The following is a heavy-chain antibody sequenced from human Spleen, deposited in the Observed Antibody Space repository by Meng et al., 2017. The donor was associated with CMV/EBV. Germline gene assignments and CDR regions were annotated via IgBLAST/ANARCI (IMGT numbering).Heavy chain of an antibody. CDR3: ARNAGLAAAGTVPWYFDL. CDR1: GGSFSGYY. D-gene: IGHD6-13*01. CDR2: INHSGST. V-gene: IGHV4-34*01. J-gene: IGHJ2*01. Sequence: GGSFSGYYWSWIRQPPGKGLEWIGEINHSGSTNYNPSLKSRVTISVDTSKNQFSLKLSSVTAADTAVYYCARNAGLAAAGTVPWYFDLWGRGTLVTVSS.